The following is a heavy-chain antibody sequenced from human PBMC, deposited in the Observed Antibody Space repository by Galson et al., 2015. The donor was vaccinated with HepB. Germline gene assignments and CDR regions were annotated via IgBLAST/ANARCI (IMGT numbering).Heavy chain of an antibody. V-gene: IGHV3-15*07. D-gene: IGHD2-2*01. CDR3: TTDYCSSTSCNFDY. CDR1: GFTFSNAW. J-gene: IGHJ4*02. CDR2: IKSKTDGGTT. Sequence: SLRLSCAASGFTFSNAWMNWVRQAPGKGLEWVGRIKSKTDGGTTDYAAPVKGRFTISRDDSKNTLYLQMNSLKTEDTAVYYCTTDYCSSTSCNFDYWGQGTLVTVSS.